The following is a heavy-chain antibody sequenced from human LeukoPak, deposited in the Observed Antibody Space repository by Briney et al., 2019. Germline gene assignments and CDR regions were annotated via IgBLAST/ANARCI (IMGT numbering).Heavy chain of an antibody. CDR3: ARDLMAMVRGVIISPH. Sequence: GGSLRLSCAASGFTFSSYAMHWVRQAPGKGLEWVAVISYDGSNKYYADSVKGRFTISRDNSKNTLYLQMNSLRAEDTAVYYCARDLMAMVRGVIISPHWGQGTLVTVSS. CDR2: ISYDGSNK. CDR1: GFTFSSYA. D-gene: IGHD3-10*01. V-gene: IGHV3-30*04. J-gene: IGHJ4*02.